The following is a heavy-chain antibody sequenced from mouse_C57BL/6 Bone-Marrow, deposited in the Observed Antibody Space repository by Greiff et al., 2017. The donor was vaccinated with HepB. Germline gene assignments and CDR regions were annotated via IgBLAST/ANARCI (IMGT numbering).Heavy chain of an antibody. V-gene: IGHV1-63*01. CDR3: ARVGTWYYDKGGCAY. Sequence: QVQLQQSGAELVRPGTSVKMSCKASGYTFTNYWIGWAKQRPGHGLEWIGDIYPGGGYTNYNEKFKGKATLTADKSSSTAYMQFSSLTSEDSAIYYCARVGTWYYDKGGCAYWGQGTLVTVSA. CDR1: GYTFTNYW. CDR2: IYPGGGYT. D-gene: IGHD2-4*01. J-gene: IGHJ3*01.